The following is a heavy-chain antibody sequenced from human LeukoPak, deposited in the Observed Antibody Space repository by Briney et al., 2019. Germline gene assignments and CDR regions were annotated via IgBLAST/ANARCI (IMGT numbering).Heavy chain of an antibody. J-gene: IGHJ4*02. Sequence: QPGGSLRLSCAASGFTFSSYWMSWVRQAPGKGLEWVANIKQDGSEKYYVDSVKGRFTISRDNAKNSLYLQMNSLRAEDTAIYYCARGAQQRLADFDYWGQGTLVTVSS. D-gene: IGHD6-25*01. CDR3: ARGAQQRLADFDY. CDR2: IKQDGSEK. CDR1: GFTFSSYW. V-gene: IGHV3-7*01.